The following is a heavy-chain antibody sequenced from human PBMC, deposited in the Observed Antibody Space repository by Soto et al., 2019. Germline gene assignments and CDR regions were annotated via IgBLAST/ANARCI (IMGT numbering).Heavy chain of an antibody. D-gene: IGHD3-16*01. CDR3: ARGYGGAMDV. CDR2: ITGDGLTT. J-gene: IGHJ6*02. Sequence: GGSLRLSCAASGFTFSSYAMSWVRQAPGKGLDWVSTITGDGLTTYDADSVKGRFTISRDNAKNSLYLQMNSLRVEDSAVYYCARGYGGAMDVWGQGTAVTVSS. V-gene: IGHV3-23*01. CDR1: GFTFSSYA.